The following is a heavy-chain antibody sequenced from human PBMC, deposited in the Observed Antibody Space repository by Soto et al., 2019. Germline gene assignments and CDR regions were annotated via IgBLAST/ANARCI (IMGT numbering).Heavy chain of an antibody. CDR3: ARGSGISYGSGSYYRDYYYYYGMDV. D-gene: IGHD3-10*01. CDR1: GFTFSSYW. CDR2: IKQDGSEK. J-gene: IGHJ6*02. Sequence: PGGSLRLSCAASGFTFSSYWMSWVRQAPGKGLEWVANIKQDGSEKYYVDSVKGRFTISRDNAKNSLYLQMNSLRAEDTAVYYCARGSGISYGSGSYYRDYYYYYGMDVWGQGTTVTVSS. V-gene: IGHV3-7*05.